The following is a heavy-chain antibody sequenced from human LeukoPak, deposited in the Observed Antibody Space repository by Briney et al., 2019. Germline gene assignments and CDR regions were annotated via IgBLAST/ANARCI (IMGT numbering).Heavy chain of an antibody. Sequence: SETLSLTCTVSGGSISSSSYYWGWIRQPPGKGLEWIGSIYYSGSTYYNPSLKSRVTISVDTSKNQFSLKLSSVTAADTAVYYCARGVGGDDAFEIWGQGTMVTVSS. CDR2: IYYSGST. D-gene: IGHD3-16*01. J-gene: IGHJ3*02. V-gene: IGHV4-39*01. CDR1: GGSISSSSYY. CDR3: ARGVGGDDAFEI.